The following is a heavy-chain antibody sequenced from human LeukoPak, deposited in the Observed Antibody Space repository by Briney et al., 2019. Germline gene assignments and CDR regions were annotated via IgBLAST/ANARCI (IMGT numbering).Heavy chain of an antibody. D-gene: IGHD6-19*01. CDR3: AGAGGEYSSGWLYYFDY. V-gene: IGHV4-34*01. CDR2: INHSGST. J-gene: IGHJ4*02. CDR1: GGSFSGYY. Sequence: SETLSLTCAVYGGSFSGYYWSWIRQPPGKGLEWIGEINHSGSTNYNPSLKSRVTISVDTSKNQFSLKLSSVTAADTAVYYCAGAGGEYSSGWLYYFDYWGQGTLVTVSS.